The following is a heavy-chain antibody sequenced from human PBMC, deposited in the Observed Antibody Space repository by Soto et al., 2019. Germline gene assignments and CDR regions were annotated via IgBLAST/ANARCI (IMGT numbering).Heavy chain of an antibody. CDR3: AKGASHAPFEK. Sequence: GGSLRLSCAASGFAFNNFAMNWVRQAPGKGPEWLSTIGGSGDKTFHSDSVKGRFNISRDNSNNKMFLQMNSLRAEDTAIYYCAKGASHAPFEKWGRGTLVTVSS. J-gene: IGHJ4*02. CDR1: GFAFNNFA. V-gene: IGHV3-23*01. CDR2: IGGSGDKT.